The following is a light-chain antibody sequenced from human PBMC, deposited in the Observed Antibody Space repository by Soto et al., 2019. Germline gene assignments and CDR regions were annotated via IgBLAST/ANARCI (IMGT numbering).Light chain of an antibody. CDR2: AAD. V-gene: IGKV1-39*01. CDR1: PSIGNY. CDR3: QQNYDVPYT. Sequence: RLTQSPSLLSASVGDRVTITCRASPSIGNYLNWYQHKPGEAPKLLIFAADTLKSGVPSRFSGSGFNKDFTLTVTSLQPEDFATYYCQQNYDVPYTFGQGTRLEIK. J-gene: IGKJ2*01.